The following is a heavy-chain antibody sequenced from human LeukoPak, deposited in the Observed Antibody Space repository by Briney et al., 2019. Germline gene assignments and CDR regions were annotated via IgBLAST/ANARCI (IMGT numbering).Heavy chain of an antibody. CDR3: ARLSSSRTGVFDP. D-gene: IGHD6-13*01. Sequence: TSETLSLTCTVSGGSTSSYYWSWIRQPPGKGLEWIGYIYYSGNTNYNPSLKSRVTISVDTSKNQFSLNLTSMTAADTAVYYCARLSSSRTGVFDPWGQGTLVTVSS. V-gene: IGHV4-59*08. CDR1: GGSTSSYY. CDR2: IYYSGNT. J-gene: IGHJ5*02.